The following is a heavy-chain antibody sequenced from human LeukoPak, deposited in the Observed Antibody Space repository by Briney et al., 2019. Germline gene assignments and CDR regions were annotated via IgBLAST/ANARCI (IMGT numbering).Heavy chain of an antibody. V-gene: IGHV4-4*02. Sequence: SGSLSLTCDVSGGSITQTNYWSWGRPPPGEGKEWIGEVNLQGGTNYNPSLLRRVAISVDTSAIHVSLQMTSETAADTAVYYCAREGGSYRPLDYSGQGTLVTVSS. J-gene: IGHJ4*02. CDR2: VNLQGGT. CDR3: AREGGSYRPLDY. CDR1: GGSITQTNY. D-gene: IGHD3-16*02.